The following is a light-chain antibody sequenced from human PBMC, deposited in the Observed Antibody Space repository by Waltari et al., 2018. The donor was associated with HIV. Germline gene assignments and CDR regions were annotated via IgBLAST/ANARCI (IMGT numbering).Light chain of an antibody. CDR3: QQYNKWPQT. J-gene: IGKJ1*01. V-gene: IGKV3-15*01. Sequence: EIVMTQSPATLSVSPGERAALSCRASQSVITNLAWYQGIPGQAPRPRISGASARAPGTPSRFSGSGSGTEFTLTISSLQSEDFAVYYCQQYNKWPQTFGQGTKVEIK. CDR1: QSVITN. CDR2: GAS.